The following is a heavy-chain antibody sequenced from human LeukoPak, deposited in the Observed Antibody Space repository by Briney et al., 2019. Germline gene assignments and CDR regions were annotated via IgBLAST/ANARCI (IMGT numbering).Heavy chain of an antibody. J-gene: IGHJ3*02. CDR3: ARVIGARYCSSTSCPDAFDI. Sequence: ASVKISCKASAYTFTSYAMHWVRQAPGQRLEWMGWINAGNGNTKYSQKFQGRVTITRDTSASTAYMELSSLRSEDTAVYYCARVIGARYCSSTSCPDAFDIWGQGTMVTVSS. D-gene: IGHD2-2*01. V-gene: IGHV1-3*01. CDR2: INAGNGNT. CDR1: AYTFTSYA.